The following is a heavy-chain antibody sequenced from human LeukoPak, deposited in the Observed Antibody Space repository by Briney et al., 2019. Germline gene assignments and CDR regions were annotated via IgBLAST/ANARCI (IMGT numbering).Heavy chain of an antibody. CDR3: VRAGGDSLFDY. CDR1: GYTFTSHG. J-gene: IGHJ4*02. CDR2: VSAYNGNT. V-gene: IGHV1-18*01. D-gene: IGHD3-22*01. Sequence: ASVKVSCKSSGYTFTSHGISWVRQAPGQGLEWMGWVSAYNGNTKYEQKLQGRVTMTTDKSTSTAYMELRSLRSDDTAVYYCVRAGGDSLFDYWGQGTLVTVSS.